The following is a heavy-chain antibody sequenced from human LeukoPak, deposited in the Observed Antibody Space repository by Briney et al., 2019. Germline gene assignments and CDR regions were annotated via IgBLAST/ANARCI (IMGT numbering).Heavy chain of an antibody. J-gene: IGHJ4*02. Sequence: ASVKVSCKASGGTFSSYAISWVRQAPGQGLEWMGGIIPIFGTANYAQKFQGRVTITADKSTSTAYMELSSLRSEDTAVYYCARYDYGDYRVFDYWGQGTLVTASS. CDR2: IIPIFGTA. D-gene: IGHD4-17*01. CDR1: GGTFSSYA. V-gene: IGHV1-69*06. CDR3: ARYDYGDYRVFDY.